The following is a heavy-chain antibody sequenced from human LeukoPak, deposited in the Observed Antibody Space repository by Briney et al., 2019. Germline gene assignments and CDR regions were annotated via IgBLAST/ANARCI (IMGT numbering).Heavy chain of an antibody. D-gene: IGHD6-19*01. V-gene: IGHV4-39*07. CDR2: IYYSGST. CDR1: GGSISSSYYY. J-gene: IGHJ5*02. Sequence: PSETLSLTCTVSGGSISSSYYYWGWIRQPPGKGLEWIGSIYYSGSTYYNPSLKSRVTISVDTSKNQFSLKLSSVTAADTAVYYCARDLRSSGWYWFDPWGQGTLVTVSS. CDR3: ARDLRSSGWYWFDP.